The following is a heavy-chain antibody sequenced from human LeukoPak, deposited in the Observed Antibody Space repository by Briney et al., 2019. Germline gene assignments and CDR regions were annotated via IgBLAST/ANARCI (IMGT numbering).Heavy chain of an antibody. CDR1: GWSFNDYY. Sequence: SETLSLTCAVYGWSFNDYYWNWIRQPPGKGLESIGEINARGDTDYNPSLKSRVTISVDTSKSQFSLRLTSIIAADTAFYYCARGQVPAARGYNWFDPWGQGTLVTVSS. D-gene: IGHD2-2*01. J-gene: IGHJ5*02. CDR2: INARGDT. CDR3: ARGQVPAARGYNWFDP. V-gene: IGHV4-34*01.